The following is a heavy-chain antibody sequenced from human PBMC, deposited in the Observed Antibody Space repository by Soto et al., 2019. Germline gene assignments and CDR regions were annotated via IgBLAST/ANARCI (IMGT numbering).Heavy chain of an antibody. CDR3: ASDLFYRSGPPSYFDY. CDR2: IYSGGST. CDR1: GFTVSSNY. D-gene: IGHD2-15*01. J-gene: IGHJ4*02. V-gene: IGHV3-53*05. Sequence: PGGSLRLSCAASGFTVSSNYMSWVRQAPGKGLEWVSVIYSGGSTYYADSVKGRFTISRDNSKNTLYLQMNSLRAEDTAVYYCASDLFYRSGPPSYFDYWGQGTLVTVSS.